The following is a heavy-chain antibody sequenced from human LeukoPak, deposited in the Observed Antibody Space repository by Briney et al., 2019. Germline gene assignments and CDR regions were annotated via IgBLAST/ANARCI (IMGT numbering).Heavy chain of an antibody. J-gene: IGHJ4*02. V-gene: IGHV4-34*01. CDR1: GGSFSGYY. Sequence: SETLSLTCAVYGGSFSGYYWSWIRQPPGKGLEWIGEINHSGSTNYNPSLKSRVTISVDTSKNQFSLKLSSVTAADTAVYYCARGLFSRGSSWGQGTLVTVSS. CDR3: ARGLFSRGSS. D-gene: IGHD1-1*01. CDR2: INHSGST.